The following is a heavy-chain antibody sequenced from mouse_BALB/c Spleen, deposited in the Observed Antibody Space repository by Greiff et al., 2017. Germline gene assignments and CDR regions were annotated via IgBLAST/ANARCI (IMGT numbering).Heavy chain of an antibody. CDR2: INPYNDGT. D-gene: IGHD1-1*02. Sequence: VQLQQPGAELVMPGASVKMSCKASGYTFTDYWMHWVKQRPGQGLEWIGYINPYNDGTKYNEKFKGKATLTSDKSSSTAYMELSSLTSEDSAVYYCASGNWYFDVWGAGTTVTVSS. V-gene: IGHV1-14*01. J-gene: IGHJ1*01. CDR1: GYTFTDYW. CDR3: ASGNWYFDV.